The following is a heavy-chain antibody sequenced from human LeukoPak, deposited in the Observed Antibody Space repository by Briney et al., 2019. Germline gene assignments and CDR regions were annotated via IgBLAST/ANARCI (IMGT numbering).Heavy chain of an antibody. CDR1: GFTFSSYW. CDR2: IKQDGSEK. J-gene: IGHJ4*02. D-gene: IGHD6-19*01. Sequence: QPGGSLRLSCAASGFTFSSYWMSWVRKAPGKGLEWVANIKQDGSEKYYVDSVKGRFTISRDNAKNSLYLQMNSLGAEDTAVYYCARDNGELYSSGWYAYFDYWGQGTLVTVSS. CDR3: ARDNGELYSSGWYAYFDY. V-gene: IGHV3-7*03.